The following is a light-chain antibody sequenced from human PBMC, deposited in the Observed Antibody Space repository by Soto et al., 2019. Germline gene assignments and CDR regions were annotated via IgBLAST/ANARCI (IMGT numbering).Light chain of an antibody. CDR1: QSVSSN. CDR3: QQYNNWPGT. Sequence: EIVMTQSPDTLSVSPWERATIPCRASQSVSSNLAWYQQKPGQAPRLLIYGASTRATGIPARFSGSGSGTEFTLTISSLQSEDFAVYYCQQYNNWPGTFGPGNKVYIK. CDR2: GAS. V-gene: IGKV3-15*01. J-gene: IGKJ3*01.